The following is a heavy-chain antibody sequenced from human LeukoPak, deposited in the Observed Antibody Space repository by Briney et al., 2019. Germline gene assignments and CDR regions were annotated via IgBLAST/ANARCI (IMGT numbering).Heavy chain of an antibody. CDR1: GFTFSSYG. J-gene: IGHJ4*02. V-gene: IGHV3-30*18. D-gene: IGHD3-16*02. CDR3: AKDYRYAFDY. CDR2: ISYNGSNK. Sequence: GGSLRLSCAASGFTFSSYGMHWVRQAPGKGLEWVGVISYNGSNKYYADSVKGRFTISRDKSKNTLYLQMNSLRAEDTAVNDCAKDYRYAFDYWGQGTLVTVSS.